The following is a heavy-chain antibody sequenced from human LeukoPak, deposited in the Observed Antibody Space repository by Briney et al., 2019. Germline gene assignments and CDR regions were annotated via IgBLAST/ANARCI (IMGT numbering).Heavy chain of an antibody. CDR3: ASQPAAVNNWFDP. CDR1: GGTFSSYA. CDR2: IIPIFGTA. J-gene: IGHJ5*02. Sequence: GASVKVSCKASGGTFSSYAISWVRQAPGQGLEWMGGIIPIFGTANYAQKFQGRVTITAYKSTSTAYMELSSLRSEDTAVYYCASQPAAVNNWFDPWGQGTLVTVSS. D-gene: IGHD2-2*01. V-gene: IGHV1-69*06.